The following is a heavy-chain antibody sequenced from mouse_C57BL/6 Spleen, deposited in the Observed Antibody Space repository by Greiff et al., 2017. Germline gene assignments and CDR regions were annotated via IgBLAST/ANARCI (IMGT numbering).Heavy chain of an antibody. CDR2: IYPGSGST. CDR3: ARDVYYYGSRIYAMDY. CDR1: GYTFPSYW. D-gene: IGHD1-1*01. Sequence: QVQLKQPGAELVKPGASVKMSCKASGYTFPSYWITWVKQRPGQGLEWIGDIYPGSGSTNYNEKFTSKATLTVDTSSSTAYMQLSSLTSEDSAVYYCARDVYYYGSRIYAMDYWGQGTSVTVSS. J-gene: IGHJ4*01. V-gene: IGHV1-55*01.